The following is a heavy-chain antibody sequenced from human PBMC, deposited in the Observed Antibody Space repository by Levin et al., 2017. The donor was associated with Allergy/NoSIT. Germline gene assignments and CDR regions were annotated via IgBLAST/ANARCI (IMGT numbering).Heavy chain of an antibody. Sequence: KPSETLSLTCTVSGGSISSSSYYWGWIRQPPGKGLEWIGSIYYSGSTYYNPSLKSRVTISVDTSKNQFSLKLSSVTAADTAVYYCARGLLLTIWGYFDYWGQGTLVTVSS. CDR1: GGSISSSSYY. V-gene: IGHV4-39*07. J-gene: IGHJ4*02. CDR2: IYYSGST. D-gene: IGHD3-22*01. CDR3: ARGLLLTIWGYFDY.